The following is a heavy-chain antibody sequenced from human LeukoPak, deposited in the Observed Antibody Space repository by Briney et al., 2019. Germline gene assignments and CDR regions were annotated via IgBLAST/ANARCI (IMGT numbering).Heavy chain of an antibody. CDR1: GFTFSSYA. V-gene: IGHV3-23*01. CDR3: AKAVVRGVIGY. D-gene: IGHD3-10*01. J-gene: IGHJ4*02. Sequence: GGSLRLSCAASGFTFSSYAMSWVRQAPGKGLEWVSAISGSGGATYYADSVKGRFTISRDNSKNTLYLQMNSLRAEDTAVYYCAKAVVRGVIGYWGQGTLVTVSS. CDR2: ISGSGGAT.